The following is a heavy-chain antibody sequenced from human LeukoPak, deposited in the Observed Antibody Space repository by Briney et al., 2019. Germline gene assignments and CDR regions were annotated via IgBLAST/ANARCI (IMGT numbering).Heavy chain of an antibody. CDR3: AKDLWLERRSSNWFDP. V-gene: IGHV3-23*01. Sequence: GGSLRLSCAASGFIFRTYWMHWVRQAPGKGLEWVSAISGSGGSTYYADSVKGRFTISRDNSKNTLYLQMNSLRAEDTAVYYCAKDLWLERRSSNWFDPWGQGTLVTVSS. CDR2: ISGSGGST. J-gene: IGHJ5*02. D-gene: IGHD1-1*01. CDR1: GFIFRTYW.